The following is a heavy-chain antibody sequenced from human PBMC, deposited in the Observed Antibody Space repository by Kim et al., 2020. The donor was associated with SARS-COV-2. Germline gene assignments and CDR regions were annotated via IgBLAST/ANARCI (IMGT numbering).Heavy chain of an antibody. V-gene: IGHV1-46*01. CDR1: GYTFTSYY. CDR2: INPSGGST. CDR3: ARDLRRSAAAAGTKPFDP. D-gene: IGHD6-13*01. J-gene: IGHJ5*02. Sequence: ASVKVSCKASGYTFTSYYMHWVRQAPGQGLEWMGIINPSGGSTSYAQKFQGRVTMTRDTSTSTVYMELSSLRSEDTAVYYCARDLRRSAAAAGTKPFDPWGQGTLVTVSS.